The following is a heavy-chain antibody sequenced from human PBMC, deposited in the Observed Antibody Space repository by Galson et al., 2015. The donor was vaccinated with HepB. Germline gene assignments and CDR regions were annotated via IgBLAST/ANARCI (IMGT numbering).Heavy chain of an antibody. J-gene: IGHJ5*02. CDR1: GYTFTSYG. CDR2: ISAYNGNT. V-gene: IGHV1-18*04. CDR3: ARELIRHCGGDCYSLGWWFDP. D-gene: IGHD2-21*01. Sequence: SVKVSCKASGYTFTSYGISWVRQAPGQGLEWMGWISAYNGNTNYAQKLQGRVTMTTDTSTSTAYMELRSLRSDDTAVYYCARELIRHCGGDCYSLGWWFDPWGQGTLVTVSS.